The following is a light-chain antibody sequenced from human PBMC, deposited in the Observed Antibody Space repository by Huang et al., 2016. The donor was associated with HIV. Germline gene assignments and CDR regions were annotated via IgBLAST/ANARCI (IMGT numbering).Light chain of an antibody. CDR3: QQYYASPQT. Sequence: DIVMAQSPVSLAVSLGERATLTCRASQSVFSTSTNKDYLAWFQQKPGQHPKVLLFWSSTREVGVPDRFSGSGSGTHFTLTIANLEADDAAIYYCQQYYASPQTFGQGTRV. V-gene: IGKV4-1*01. CDR1: QSVFSTSTNKDY. CDR2: WSS. J-gene: IGKJ1*01.